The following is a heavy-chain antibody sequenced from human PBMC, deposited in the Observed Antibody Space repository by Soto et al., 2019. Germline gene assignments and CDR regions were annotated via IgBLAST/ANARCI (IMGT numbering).Heavy chain of an antibody. J-gene: IGHJ4*02. V-gene: IGHV3-30*04. CDR2: ISSDGRNE. D-gene: IGHD1-1*01. CDR3: ARGGTPYFDY. Sequence: GSLRLSCVASGFTFNSDGMVWVRQAPGKGLEWVATISSDGRNEHYGNSVNGRFTVSRDNSKNTLYLQMNSLRAEDTAVYYCARGGTPYFDYWGQGTLVTVSS. CDR1: GFTFNSDG.